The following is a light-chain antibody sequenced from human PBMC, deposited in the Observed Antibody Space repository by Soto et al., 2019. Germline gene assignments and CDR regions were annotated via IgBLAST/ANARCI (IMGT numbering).Light chain of an antibody. J-gene: IGLJ1*01. Sequence: QSALTQPASVSGSPGQSITISCTGTSGDIGGYNYVSWYQQHPGKAPKLLIYEVSRRPSGVSNRFSGSKSGTSATLGITGFQTGDEADYYCGSWDSSLSAYVFGTGTKLTVL. CDR3: GSWDSSLSAYV. V-gene: IGLV2-14*01. CDR1: SGDIGGYNY. CDR2: EVS.